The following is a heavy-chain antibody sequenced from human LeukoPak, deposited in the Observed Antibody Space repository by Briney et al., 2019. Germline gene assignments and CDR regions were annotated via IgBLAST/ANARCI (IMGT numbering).Heavy chain of an antibody. V-gene: IGHV3-23*01. CDR3: AKVHRDDYVWGSYRYPLY. J-gene: IGHJ4*02. CDR2: IIGSGGST. Sequence: GGSPRHSCAAFGFTPSSSAMSWGCHDAAKGLAWFSAIIGSGGSTYYADSGKGRFIISRDNSKNTLYLQMNSLRAEDTAVYYCAKVHRDDYVWGSYRYPLYWGQGTLVTVSS. D-gene: IGHD3-16*02. CDR1: GFTPSSSA.